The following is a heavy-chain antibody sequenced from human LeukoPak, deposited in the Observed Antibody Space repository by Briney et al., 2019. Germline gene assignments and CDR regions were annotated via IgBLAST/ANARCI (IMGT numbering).Heavy chain of an antibody. J-gene: IGHJ4*02. Sequence: QSGGSLRLSCAASGFTFSSYAMHWVRQAPGKGLEWVAVIWYDGSNKYYADSVKGRFTISRDNSKNTLYLQMNSLRAEDTAVYYCARDLGAYYFDYWGQGTLVTVSS. CDR3: ARDLGAYYFDY. CDR1: GFTFSSYA. V-gene: IGHV3-33*08. CDR2: IWYDGSNK.